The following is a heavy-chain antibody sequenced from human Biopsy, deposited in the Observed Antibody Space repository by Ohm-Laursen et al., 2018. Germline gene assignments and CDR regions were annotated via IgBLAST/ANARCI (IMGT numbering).Heavy chain of an antibody. CDR2: INVYSNKK. V-gene: IGHV3-48*04. J-gene: IGHJ6*02. Sequence: SLRLSCTASEFTFSGYSMNWVRQAPGRGLEWVSYINVYSNKKYYADSVKGRFIVSRDNDKNSLYLQMNSLRAEDTAVYHCARSLGRDRMDVWGQGTTVIVSS. CDR1: EFTFSGYS. CDR3: ARSLGRDRMDV. D-gene: IGHD1-14*01.